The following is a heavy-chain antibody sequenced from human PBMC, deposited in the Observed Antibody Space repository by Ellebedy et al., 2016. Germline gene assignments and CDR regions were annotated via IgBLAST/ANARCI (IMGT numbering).Heavy chain of an antibody. D-gene: IGHD6-6*01. Sequence: GESLKISXAASGFTFSSYDMHWVRQATGKGLEWVSAIGTAGDTYYPASVKGRFTISRQNAKNSLYLQMNSLRAGDTAVYDCARESSEYSSSSASYYYYMDVWGKGTTVTVSS. CDR3: ARESSEYSSSSASYYYYMDV. V-gene: IGHV3-13*01. CDR1: GFTFSSYD. J-gene: IGHJ6*03. CDR2: IGTAGDT.